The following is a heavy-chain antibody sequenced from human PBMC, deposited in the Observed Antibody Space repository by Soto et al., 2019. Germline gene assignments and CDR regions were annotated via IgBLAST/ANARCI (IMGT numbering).Heavy chain of an antibody. CDR2: INSDGSST. CDR3: ARGETYYDFWSGYWDYYYYGMDV. V-gene: IGHV3-74*01. J-gene: IGHJ6*02. CDR1: GFTFSSYW. Sequence: GSLRLSCAASGFTFSSYWMHWVRQAPGKGLVWVSRINSDGSSTSYADSVKGRFTISRDNAKNTLYLQMNSLRAEDTAVYYCARGETYYDFWSGYWDYYYYGMDVWGQGTTVTVSS. D-gene: IGHD3-3*01.